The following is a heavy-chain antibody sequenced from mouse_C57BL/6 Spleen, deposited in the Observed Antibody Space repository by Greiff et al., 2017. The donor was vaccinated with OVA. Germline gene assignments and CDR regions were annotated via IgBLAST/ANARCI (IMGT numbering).Heavy chain of an antibody. CDR3: ARNSNYVLYSAMDY. CDR2: ISNGGGST. CDR1: GFTFSDYY. V-gene: IGHV5-12*01. J-gene: IGHJ4*01. D-gene: IGHD2-5*01. Sequence: EVKLVESGGGLVQPGGSLKLSCAASGFTFSDYYMYWVRQTPEKRLEWVAYISNGGGSTYYPDTVKGRFTISRDNAKNTLYLQMSRLKSEDTAMYYCARNSNYVLYSAMDYWGQGTSVTVSS.